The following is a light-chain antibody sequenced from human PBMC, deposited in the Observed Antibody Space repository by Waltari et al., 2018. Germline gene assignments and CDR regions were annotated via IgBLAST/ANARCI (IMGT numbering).Light chain of an antibody. J-gene: IGKJ4*01. CDR3: QQRSDWLLT. Sequence: EIVLTQSPATLSLSPGERATLSCRASQCVSSYLAWYQQQTGQAPRLPIYDAPNSAAAITARFCGGGSGTDFTITISSLEPADFSVYYCQQRSDWLLTFGGGTKVEIK. CDR2: DAP. V-gene: IGKV3-11*01. CDR1: QCVSSY.